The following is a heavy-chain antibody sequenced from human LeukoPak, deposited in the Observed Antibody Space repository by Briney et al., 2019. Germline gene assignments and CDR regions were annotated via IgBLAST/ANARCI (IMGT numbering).Heavy chain of an antibody. CDR3: ARGASGWSGNFDY. J-gene: IGHJ4*02. D-gene: IGHD6-19*01. CDR1: GGSISSYY. CDR2: IYISGSGST. V-gene: IGHV4-4*07. Sequence: SETLSLTCTVSGGSISSYYWSWIRQPAGKGLEWIGRIYISGSGSTNYNPSLKSRVTISVDTSKNQFSLKLSSVTAADTAVYYCARGASGWSGNFDYWGQGTLVTVSS.